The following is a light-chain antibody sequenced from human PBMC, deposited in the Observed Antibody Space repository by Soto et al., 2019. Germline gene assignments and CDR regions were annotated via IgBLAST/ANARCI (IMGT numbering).Light chain of an antibody. Sequence: QSALTQPASVSGSPGQSITISCTGTSSDVGSYNYVSWYQQHPGKAPKLMIYEVSNRPSGVSNRSSGSKSGNTASLTISGLQAEDEANYYFSSYTSISTRVFGGGTQLTVL. V-gene: IGLV2-14*01. CDR1: SSDVGSYNY. J-gene: IGLJ3*02. CDR2: EVS. CDR3: SSYTSISTRV.